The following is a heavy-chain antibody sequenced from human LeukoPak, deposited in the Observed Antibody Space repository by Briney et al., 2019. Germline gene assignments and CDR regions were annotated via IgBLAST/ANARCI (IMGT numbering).Heavy chain of an antibody. V-gene: IGHV4-4*07. CDR2: IYTSGST. CDR3: ARDGDYYDSSGYSM. Sequence: SETLSLTCTVSGGSISSYYWSWIRQPAGKGLEWIGRIYTSGSTNYNPSLKSRVTMSVDTSKNQFSLELSSVTAADTAVYYCARDGDYYDSSGYSMWGQGTLVTVSS. J-gene: IGHJ4*02. CDR1: GGSISSYY. D-gene: IGHD3-22*01.